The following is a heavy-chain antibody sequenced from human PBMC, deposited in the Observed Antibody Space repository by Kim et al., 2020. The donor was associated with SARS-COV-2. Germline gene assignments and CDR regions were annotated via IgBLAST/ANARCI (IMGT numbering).Heavy chain of an antibody. CDR1: GGSISSSSYY. Sequence: SETLSLTCTVSGGSISSSSYYWGWLPPSQGQGREWFGYMYQSGNTNYTLTLQIRISIYVATSQNSLTLKLMTATATATAECACAKDGSRQLARNGLDVWG. CDR2: MYQSGNT. J-gene: IGHJ6*01. CDR3: AKDGSRQLARNGLDV. D-gene: IGHD3-10*01. V-gene: IGHV4-61*05.